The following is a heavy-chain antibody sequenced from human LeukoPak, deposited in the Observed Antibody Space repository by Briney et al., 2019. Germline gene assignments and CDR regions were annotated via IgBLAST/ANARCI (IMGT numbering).Heavy chain of an antibody. D-gene: IGHD4-23*01. CDR3: ARAVGTSRNFFDY. CDR1: GYSISSGFY. J-gene: IGHJ4*02. V-gene: IGHV4-38-2*02. CDR2: IYHSGST. Sequence: SETLSLTCTVSGYSISSGFYWGWIQQPPGKGLECIGSIYHSGSTYYNPSLKSRVTISVDTSKNQFSLNLSSVTAADTAMYYCARAVGTSRNFFDYWGQGTLVTVSS.